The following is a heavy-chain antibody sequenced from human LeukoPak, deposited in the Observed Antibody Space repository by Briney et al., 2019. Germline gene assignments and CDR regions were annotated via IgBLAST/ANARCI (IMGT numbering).Heavy chain of an antibody. Sequence: SETLSLTRTVSGGSISSYYWSWIRQPPGKGLEWIGYIYYSGSTNYNPSLKSRVTISVDTSKNQFSLKLSSVTAADTAVYYCARDGKQGFDPWGQGTLVTVSS. CDR3: ARDGKQGFDP. J-gene: IGHJ5*02. V-gene: IGHV4-59*01. CDR2: IYYSGST. D-gene: IGHD1-26*01. CDR1: GGSISSYY.